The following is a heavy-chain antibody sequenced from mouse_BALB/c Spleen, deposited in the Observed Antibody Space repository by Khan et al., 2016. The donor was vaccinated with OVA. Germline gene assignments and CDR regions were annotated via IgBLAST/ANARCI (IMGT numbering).Heavy chain of an antibody. Sequence: QIQLVQSGPELKKPGETVKISCKASGYTFTNYGMNWVKQAPGKGLKWMGWINTYNGEPTYTDDFKGRFAFSLETSASTAYLQINNLKNEDMATYYCARGASYCYFDVWGAGTTVTVSS. CDR3: ARGASYCYFDV. CDR1: GYTFTNYG. V-gene: IGHV9-1*02. CDR2: INTYNGEP. J-gene: IGHJ1*01.